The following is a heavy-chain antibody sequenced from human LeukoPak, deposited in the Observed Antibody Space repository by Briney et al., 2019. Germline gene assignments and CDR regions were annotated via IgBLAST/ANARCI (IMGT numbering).Heavy chain of an antibody. J-gene: IGHJ6*02. CDR3: ARVIKLPGQQPLIHYYNYYYGMDV. CDR2: IYSGGST. CDR1: GFTVSSNY. D-gene: IGHD6-13*01. Sequence: PGGSLRLSCAASGFTVSSNYMSWVRQAPGKGLEWVSVIYSGGSTYYADSVKGRFTISRDNSKNTLYLQMSSLRAEDTAVYYCARVIKLPGQQPLIHYYNYYYGMDVWGQGTTVTVSS. V-gene: IGHV3-66*02.